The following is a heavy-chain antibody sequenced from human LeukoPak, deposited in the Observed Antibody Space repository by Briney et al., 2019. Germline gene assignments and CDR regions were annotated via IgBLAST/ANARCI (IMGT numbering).Heavy chain of an antibody. CDR3: ARRDCSSTSCYFVY. J-gene: IGHJ4*02. CDR2: INPSGGST. V-gene: IGHV1-46*01. Sequence: ASVKVSCKASGYTLTRNYMHWVRQAPGQGLEWMGIINPSGGSTSYAQKFQGRVTMTTDTSTSTVYMELSSLRSEDTAVYYCARRDCSSTSCYFVYWGQGTLVTVSS. CDR1: GYTLTRNY. D-gene: IGHD2-2*01.